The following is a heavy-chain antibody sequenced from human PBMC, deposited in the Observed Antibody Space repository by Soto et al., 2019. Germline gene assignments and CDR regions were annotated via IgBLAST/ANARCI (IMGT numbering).Heavy chain of an antibody. J-gene: IGHJ6*02. Sequence: QVQLVQSGAEVKKPGASVKVSCKASGYTFTSYAMHWVRQAPGQRLEWMGWINAGNGNTKYSQKFQGRVTITRDTSESTAYMELSSLRSEDTAVYYCARDLDGGDDYDYYYGMDVWGPGTTVTVSS. V-gene: IGHV1-3*01. CDR2: INAGNGNT. CDR1: GYTFTSYA. D-gene: IGHD2-21*02. CDR3: ARDLDGGDDYDYYYGMDV.